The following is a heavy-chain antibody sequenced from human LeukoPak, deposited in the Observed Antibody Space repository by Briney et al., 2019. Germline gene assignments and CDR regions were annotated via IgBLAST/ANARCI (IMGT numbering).Heavy chain of an antibody. D-gene: IGHD3-22*01. Sequence: VASVKVSCKASGGTFSSYAISWVRQAPGQGLEWMGRIIPIFGTANYAQKFQGRVTITTDESTSTAYMELSSLRSEDTAVYYCARDTAYYYDSSGYSDYWGQGTLVTVSS. V-gene: IGHV1-69*05. CDR1: GGTFSSYA. CDR2: IIPIFGTA. J-gene: IGHJ4*02. CDR3: ARDTAYYYDSSGYSDY.